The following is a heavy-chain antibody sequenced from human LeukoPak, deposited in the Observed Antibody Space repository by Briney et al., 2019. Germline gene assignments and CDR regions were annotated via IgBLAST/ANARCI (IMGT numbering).Heavy chain of an antibody. CDR2: IYTSGST. D-gene: IGHD4-23*01. Sequence: SETLSLTCTVSGGSISSGSYYWSWIRQPAGKGLEWIGRIYTSGSTHYNPSLKSRVTISVDTSKNQFSLKLSSVTAADTAVYYCARAVYGGNFAAFDIWGQGTMVTVSS. J-gene: IGHJ3*02. V-gene: IGHV4-61*02. CDR1: GGSISSGSYY. CDR3: ARAVYGGNFAAFDI.